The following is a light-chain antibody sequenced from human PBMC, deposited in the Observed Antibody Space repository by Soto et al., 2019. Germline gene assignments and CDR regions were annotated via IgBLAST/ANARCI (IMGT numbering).Light chain of an antibody. CDR3: QKYDTAPLT. Sequence: IQMTQSPSSVSASLGDRVSITCRASRDISNYLAWYQQKPGQVPRLLISGASTLHSGVPSRFSGSGSGTDFTLTITSLQPEDIATYFCQKYDTAPLTFGGGT. CDR1: RDISNY. CDR2: GAS. V-gene: IGKV1-27*01. J-gene: IGKJ4*01.